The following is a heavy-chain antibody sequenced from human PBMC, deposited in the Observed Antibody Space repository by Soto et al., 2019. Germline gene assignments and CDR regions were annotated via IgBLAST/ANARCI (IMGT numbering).Heavy chain of an antibody. D-gene: IGHD3-10*01. V-gene: IGHV3-9*01. J-gene: IGHJ6*03. CDR3: AKDGHYYGSGNYYYYMDV. Sequence: EVQLVESGGGLVQPGRSLRLSCAASGFTFDDYAMHWVRQAPGKGLEWVSGISWNSGSIGYADSVKGRFTISRDNAKNSLYLQMNSLSAEDTALYYCAKDGHYYGSGNYYYYMDVWGKGTTVTVS. CDR1: GFTFDDYA. CDR2: ISWNSGSI.